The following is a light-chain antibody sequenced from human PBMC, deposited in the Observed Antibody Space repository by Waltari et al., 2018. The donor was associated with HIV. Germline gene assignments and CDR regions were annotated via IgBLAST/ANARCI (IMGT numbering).Light chain of an antibody. V-gene: IGLV1-40*01. CDR1: D. CDR3: QSYDSSLSSFV. Sequence: DVHWYRQLPGTAPKLLISGNKNRPSGVPERFSGSKSGTSASLAITGLQGEDEADYYCQSYDSSLSSFVFGPGTKVTVL. CDR2: GNK. J-gene: IGLJ1*01.